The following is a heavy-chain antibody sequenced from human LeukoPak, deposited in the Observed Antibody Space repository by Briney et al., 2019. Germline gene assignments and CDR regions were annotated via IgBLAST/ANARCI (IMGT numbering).Heavy chain of an antibody. Sequence: SETLSLTCAVYGGSFSGYYWSWIRQPPGKGLEWIGEINHSGSTNYNPSLKSRVTTSVDTSKNQFSLKLSSVTAADTAVYYCARGSKNSYYYYGMDVWGKGTTVTVSS. D-gene: IGHD2/OR15-2a*01. V-gene: IGHV4-34*01. CDR2: INHSGST. J-gene: IGHJ6*04. CDR1: GGSFSGYY. CDR3: ARGSKNSYYYYGMDV.